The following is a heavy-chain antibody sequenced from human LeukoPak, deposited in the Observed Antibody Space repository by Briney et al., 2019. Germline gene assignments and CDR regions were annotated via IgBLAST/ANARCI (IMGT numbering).Heavy chain of an antibody. J-gene: IGHJ4*02. CDR2: ISYDGSNK. CDR1: GFTFSSYG. V-gene: IGHV3-30*18. D-gene: IGHD3-22*01. Sequence: GGSLRLSCAASGFTFSSYGMHWVRQAPGKGLEWVAVISYDGSNKYYANFVKGRFTISRDNSKNTLYLQMNSLRAEDTAVYYCAKKNASYYDSSGYYLDYWGQGTLVTVSS. CDR3: AKKNASYYDSSGYYLDY.